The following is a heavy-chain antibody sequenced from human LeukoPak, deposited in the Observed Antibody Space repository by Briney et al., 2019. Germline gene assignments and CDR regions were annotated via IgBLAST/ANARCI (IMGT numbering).Heavy chain of an antibody. V-gene: IGHV3-23*01. Sequence: GGSLTHSCAASGFTFSRYAMRWVRQAPGKGLEAPGKGLEWVSTISASGHATYYPDSVRGRFTIYRDNSKSTLHLQMDSLRAEDSALYYCAKWPEGATPKFHHWGQGTLVTVSS. CDR2: ISASGHAT. CDR3: AKWPEGATPKFHH. J-gene: IGHJ4*02. D-gene: IGHD1-26*01. CDR1: GFTFSRYA.